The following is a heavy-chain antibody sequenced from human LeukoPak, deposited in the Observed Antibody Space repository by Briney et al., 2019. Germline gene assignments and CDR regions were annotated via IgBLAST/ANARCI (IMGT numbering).Heavy chain of an antibody. V-gene: IGHV3-23*01. CDR2: ISGSGGST. CDR1: GFTFSSYA. D-gene: IGHD3-3*01. J-gene: IGHJ4*02. Sequence: PGGSLRLSCAASGFTFSSYAMSWVRQAPGKGLEWVSAISGSGGSTYYADSVKGRFTISRDNSKNTLYLQMNSLGAEDTAVYYCAKDSRFLEWLLYRWGQGTLVTVSS. CDR3: AKDSRFLEWLLYR.